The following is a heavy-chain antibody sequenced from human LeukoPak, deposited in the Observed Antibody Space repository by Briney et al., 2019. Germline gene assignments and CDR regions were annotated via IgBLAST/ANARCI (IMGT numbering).Heavy chain of an antibody. CDR1: GGSIGSSGYY. CDR2: IYYSGSA. V-gene: IGHV4-39*01. D-gene: IGHD2-21*01. J-gene: IGHJ4*02. CDR3: ARHVAGGSWFDY. Sequence: SETLSLTCTVSGGSIGSSGYYWGWIRQPLGKGLEWIGSIYYSGSAYYNPSLKSRVTISVDTSKNHFSLKLSSVTATDTAMYYCARHVAGGSWFDYWGQGTLVTVSS.